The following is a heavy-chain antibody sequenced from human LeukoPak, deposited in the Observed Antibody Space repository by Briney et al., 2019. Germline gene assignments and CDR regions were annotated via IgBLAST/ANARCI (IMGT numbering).Heavy chain of an antibody. CDR3: ARQIYSSQPFDC. V-gene: IGHV4-39*07. CDR1: GGSITSSYY. J-gene: IGHJ4*02. Sequence: PSETLSLTCTVSGGSITSSYYWAWIRQPPGKGLERIGSIYYSGSTYYNPSLKSRVTISVDTSKNQFSLKLSSVTAADTAMYYCARQIYSSQPFDCWGQGTLVTVSS. D-gene: IGHD6-13*01. CDR2: IYYSGST.